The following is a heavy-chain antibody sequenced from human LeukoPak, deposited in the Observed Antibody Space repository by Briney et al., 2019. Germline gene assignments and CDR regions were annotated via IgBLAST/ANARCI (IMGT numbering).Heavy chain of an antibody. V-gene: IGHV3-23*01. CDR2: ISGGGGST. J-gene: IGHJ4*02. CDR3: AKRSSSWHFDY. Sequence: GGSPRLSCAASGFTFSSYAMSWVRQAPGKGLEWVSGISGGGGSTYYADSVKGRFTISRDNSKNTLYLQMNSLRAEDTAVYYCAKRSSSWHFDYWGQGTLVTVSS. D-gene: IGHD6-13*01. CDR1: GFTFSSYA.